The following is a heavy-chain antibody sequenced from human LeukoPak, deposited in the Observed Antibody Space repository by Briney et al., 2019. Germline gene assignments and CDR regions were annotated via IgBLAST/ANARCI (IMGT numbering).Heavy chain of an antibody. CDR3: ASQFWWAAVPGTLDY. D-gene: IGHD6-19*01. CDR1: GFTFSSYW. CDR2: IKEDGSEK. J-gene: IGHJ4*02. V-gene: IGHV3-7*05. Sequence: GGSLRLSCTASGFTFSSYWMSWVRQAPGRGLEWVANIKEDGSEKYYVNSVTGRFTISRDNAKKSLYLQMNSLRAEDTAVYYCASQFWWAAVPGTLDYWGQGTLVTVSS.